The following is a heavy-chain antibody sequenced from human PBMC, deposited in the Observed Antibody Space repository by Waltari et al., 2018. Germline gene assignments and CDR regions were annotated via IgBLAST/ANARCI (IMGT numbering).Heavy chain of an antibody. J-gene: IGHJ1*01. CDR1: GEPLTGGAYS. D-gene: IGHD4-17*01. CDR3: ARDDYGDYSGRFFQH. CDR2: FYYTGST. V-gene: IGHV4-30-4*08. Sequence: QAQLQESGPGLVKPSQTLSLSCTVSGEPLTGGAYSWSWIRQPPGKGLEWIGNFYYTGSTYYNPSLESRVSISVDTSNKQFSLKLRSVTAADTAIYFCARDDYGDYSGRFFQHWGQGALVTVSS.